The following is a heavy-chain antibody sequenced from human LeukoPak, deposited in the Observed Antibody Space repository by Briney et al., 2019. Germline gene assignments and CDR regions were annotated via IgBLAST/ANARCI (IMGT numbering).Heavy chain of an antibody. CDR2: IYYSGST. V-gene: IGHV4-39*07. CDR1: GGSISSSSYY. D-gene: IGHD1-26*01. Sequence: SETLSLTCTVSGGSISSSSYYWGWIRQPPGKGLEWIGSIYYSGSTYYNPSLKSRVTISVDTSKNQFSLKLSSVTAADTAVYYCARVSRGSWGLDAFDIWGQGTMVTVSS. CDR3: ARVSRGSWGLDAFDI. J-gene: IGHJ3*02.